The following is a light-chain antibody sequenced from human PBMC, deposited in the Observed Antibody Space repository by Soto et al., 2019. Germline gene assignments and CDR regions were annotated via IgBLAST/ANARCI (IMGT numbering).Light chain of an antibody. CDR1: ENVRTF. J-gene: IGKJ4*01. V-gene: IGKV3-11*01. CDR3: QQHINWPLT. Sequence: EVVLTQSPATLSLSPGERATLSCRASENVRTFVDWYQQKPGQAPRLLIYGASNRATGIPARFSGSGSGTDFTLTISDLEPEDFALYYCQQHINWPLTFGGGTKV. CDR2: GAS.